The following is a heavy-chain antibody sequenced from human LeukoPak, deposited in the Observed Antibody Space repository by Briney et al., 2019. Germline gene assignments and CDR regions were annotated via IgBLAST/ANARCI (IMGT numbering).Heavy chain of an antibody. V-gene: IGHV3-23*01. CDR2: IGSGGGFT. D-gene: IGHD2-8*01. CDR1: GFTFSTYA. Sequence: PGGSLRLSCAASGFTFSTYAMSWVRQAPGKGLEWVSTIGSGGGFTYYADSVKGRFTISRDSSKNTLCLQMNSLRAEDTAVYYCAKDLRIRAGVPDYWGQGTLVTVSS. CDR3: AKDLRIRAGVPDY. J-gene: IGHJ4*02.